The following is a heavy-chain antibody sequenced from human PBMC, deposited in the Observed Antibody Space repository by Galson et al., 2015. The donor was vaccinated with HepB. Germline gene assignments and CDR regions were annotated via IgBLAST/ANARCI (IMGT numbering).Heavy chain of an antibody. D-gene: IGHD2-2*01. Sequence: SLRLSCAASGFTFSSTWMHWVRQAPGKGLEWVSRINGDASSTIYADSVQGRFTISRNNARNTLYLHLNSLSAEDTAVYYCARERHRSTYTPNWFDPWGQGTLVTVSS. V-gene: IGHV3-74*01. CDR2: INGDASST. CDR3: ARERHRSTYTPNWFDP. J-gene: IGHJ5*02. CDR1: GFTFSSTW.